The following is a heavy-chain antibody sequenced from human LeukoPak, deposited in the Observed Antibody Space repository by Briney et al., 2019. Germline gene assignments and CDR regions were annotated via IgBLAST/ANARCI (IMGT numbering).Heavy chain of an antibody. D-gene: IGHD3-22*01. V-gene: IGHV1-3*01. J-gene: IGHJ4*02. CDR2: INGGSGNT. CDR3: ANPRYDSSGYYYVD. Sequence: ASVKVSCKASGYTFTDYTMHWLRQAPGQRLDWMGWINGGSGNTKYSPEFQGRVTITRDTSASTAYMELSSPRSEDTAVYYCANPRYDSSGYYYVDWGQGTLVTVSS. CDR1: GYTFTDYT.